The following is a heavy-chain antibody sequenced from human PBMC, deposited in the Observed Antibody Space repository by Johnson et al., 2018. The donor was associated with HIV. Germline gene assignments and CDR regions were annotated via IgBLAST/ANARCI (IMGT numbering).Heavy chain of an antibody. CDR2: ISFDGSNK. Sequence: QVQLVESGGGVVQPGGSLRLSCAASGFTFNNYPMHWVRQAPGKGLEWVAVISFDGSNKYYADSLRGRFTISRDNSKNSLYLQMNILRAEDTAVYYCARALSRFGVSDAFDVWGQGTMVTVSS. V-gene: IGHV3-30*04. CDR3: ARALSRFGVSDAFDV. CDR1: GFTFNNYP. J-gene: IGHJ3*01. D-gene: IGHD3-10*01.